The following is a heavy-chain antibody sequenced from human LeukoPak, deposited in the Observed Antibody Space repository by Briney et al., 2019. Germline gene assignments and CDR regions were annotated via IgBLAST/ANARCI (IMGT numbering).Heavy chain of an antibody. Sequence: GGSLRLSCVASEFTFSSYSMNWVRQAPGKGLEWVSSISSSSSHIYYADSVKGRFTISRDNAKNTLYLQMTDLRAEDTAVYYCATEGGIDYWYFGLWGRGTLVTVSS. CDR3: ATEGGIDYWYFGL. J-gene: IGHJ2*01. D-gene: IGHD1-26*01. CDR1: EFTFSSYS. V-gene: IGHV3-21*01. CDR2: ISSSSSHI.